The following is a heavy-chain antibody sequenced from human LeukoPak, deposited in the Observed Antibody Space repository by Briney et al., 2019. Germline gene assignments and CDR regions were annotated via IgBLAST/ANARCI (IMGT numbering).Heavy chain of an antibody. CDR2: IIPIFGTA. CDR1: GGSFSRYA. V-gene: IGHV1-69*01. J-gene: IGHJ4*02. D-gene: IGHD3-22*01. CDR3: ARGGNYYDSSGYYSILDY. Sequence: GSSVKVSCKASGGSFSRYAISWVRQAPGQGLEWMGGIIPIFGTANYAQKFQGRVTITADESTSTAYMELSSLRSEDTAVYYCARGGNYYDSSGYYSILDYWGQGTLVTVSS.